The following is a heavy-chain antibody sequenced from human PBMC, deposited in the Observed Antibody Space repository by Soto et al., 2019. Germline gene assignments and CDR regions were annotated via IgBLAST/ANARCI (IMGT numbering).Heavy chain of an antibody. CDR1: GYTFTSYA. Sequence: GASVKVSCKASGYTFTSYAMHWVRQAPGQRLEWMGWINAGNDNTKYSQKFQGRVTITRDTSASTAYMELSSLRSEDTAVYYCARNYDFWSGYRSFDYWGQGTLVTVSS. D-gene: IGHD3-3*01. CDR3: ARNYDFWSGYRSFDY. J-gene: IGHJ4*02. V-gene: IGHV1-3*01. CDR2: INAGNDNT.